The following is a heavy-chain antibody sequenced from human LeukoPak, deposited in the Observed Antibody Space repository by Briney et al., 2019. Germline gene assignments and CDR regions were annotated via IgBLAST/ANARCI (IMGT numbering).Heavy chain of an antibody. CDR1: GYTFISYY. V-gene: IGHV1-2*02. CDR2: INPNSGGT. Sequence: ASVKVSCKASGYTFISYYMHWVRQAPGQGLEWMGWINPNSGGTNYAQKFQGRVTMTRDTSISTVYMELSSVRSDDTAVYYCTRLLVYWGQGTLVTVSS. CDR3: TRLLVY. D-gene: IGHD2-21*01. J-gene: IGHJ4*02.